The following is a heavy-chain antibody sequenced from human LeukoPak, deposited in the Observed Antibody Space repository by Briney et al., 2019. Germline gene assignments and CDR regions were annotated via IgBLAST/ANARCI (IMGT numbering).Heavy chain of an antibody. V-gene: IGHV3-23*01. Sequence: GGSLRLSCAASGFTFSSYAMSWVRQAPGKGLEWVSAISGSGGSTYYADSVKGRFTISRDNSKSTLYLQMNSLRAEDTAVYYCAKDAYSSGWWGSYYFDYWGQGTLVTVSS. J-gene: IGHJ4*02. D-gene: IGHD6-19*01. CDR3: AKDAYSSGWWGSYYFDY. CDR1: GFTFSSYA. CDR2: ISGSGGST.